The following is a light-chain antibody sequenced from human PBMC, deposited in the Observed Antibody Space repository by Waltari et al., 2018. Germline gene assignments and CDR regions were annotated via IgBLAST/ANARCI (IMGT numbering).Light chain of an antibody. CDR2: DAS. V-gene: IGKV3-11*01. J-gene: IGKJ5*01. CDR1: QSVSSY. Sequence: EIVLTQSPATLSLSPGVRATLARRASQSVSSYLAWYQQIPGQPPRLLIFDASKRATGIPASFSGSGSGTDFTLTISYLEPEDSAVYYCQQRSNWPPEVTFGQGTRLEIK. CDR3: QQRSNWPPEVT.